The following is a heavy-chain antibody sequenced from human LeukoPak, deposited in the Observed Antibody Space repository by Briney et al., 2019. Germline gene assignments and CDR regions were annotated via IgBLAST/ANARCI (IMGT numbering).Heavy chain of an antibody. Sequence: GGSLRLSCAVSGFTFDDYAMHWVRQAPGKGLEWVSGISWNSGSIGYADSVKGRFTISRDNAKNSLYLQMNSLRAEDTALYYCAKSDTAMAPKFDYWGQGTLVTVSS. CDR2: ISWNSGSI. D-gene: IGHD5-18*01. CDR3: AKSDTAMAPKFDY. CDR1: GFTFDDYA. V-gene: IGHV3-9*01. J-gene: IGHJ4*02.